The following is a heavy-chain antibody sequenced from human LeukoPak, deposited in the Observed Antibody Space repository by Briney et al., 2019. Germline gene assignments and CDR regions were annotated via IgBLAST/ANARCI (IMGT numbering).Heavy chain of an antibody. J-gene: IGHJ5*02. CDR3: GKEDTTTGDR. CDR2: IQYDESRT. Sequence: PGGSLRLSCVASGFMFSRHGMHWVRQAPGEGLEWMAFIQYDESRTDYADSVKGRFTIFRDNSKNTLYLQMTNLRTEDTAVYYCGKEDTTTGDRWGQGTLVTVSS. D-gene: IGHD5-18*01. V-gene: IGHV3-30*02. CDR1: GFMFSRHG.